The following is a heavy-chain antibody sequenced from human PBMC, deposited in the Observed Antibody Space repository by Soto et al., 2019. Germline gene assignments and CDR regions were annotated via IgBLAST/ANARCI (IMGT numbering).Heavy chain of an antibody. V-gene: IGHV3-30*18. D-gene: IGHD4-17*01. J-gene: IGHJ4*02. Sequence: HPGGSLRLSCAASGFTFRRYGMHWVRQAPGKGLEWVAVVSHDGSQKYHADAVKGRFAISRDNSKNTLSLQMNSLRAEDTAVYYCAKDRMGDYTFDYWGQGILVTVSS. CDR1: GFTFRRYG. CDR3: AKDRMGDYTFDY. CDR2: VSHDGSQK.